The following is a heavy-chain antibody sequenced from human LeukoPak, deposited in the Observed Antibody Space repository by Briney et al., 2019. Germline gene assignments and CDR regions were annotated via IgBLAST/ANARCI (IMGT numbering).Heavy chain of an antibody. D-gene: IGHD5-18*01. Sequence: SETLSLTCTVSGGSISSYYWSWIRQPPGKGLEWIGYIYYSGSTNYNPSLKSRVTISVDTSKNQFSLKLSSVTAADTALYYCARASLRTYTYGFTHDAFDIWGQGTMVTVSS. CDR1: GGSISSYY. V-gene: IGHV4-59*08. J-gene: IGHJ3*02. CDR3: ARASLRTYTYGFTHDAFDI. CDR2: IYYSGST.